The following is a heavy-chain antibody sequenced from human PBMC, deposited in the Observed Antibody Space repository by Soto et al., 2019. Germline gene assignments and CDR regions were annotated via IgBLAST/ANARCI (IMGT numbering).Heavy chain of an antibody. CDR1: GFTFSSFG. Sequence: QVQLVESGGGVVQPGRSLRLSCAASGFTFSSFGMHWVRQAPGKGLEWVAVIWSDGSNKYYADSVKGRFTISRDNSKNTLYAQVNSVRGGDGGVYYCERDVGDTGYFDYWGQGTLVTVSS. J-gene: IGHJ4*02. CDR2: IWSDGSNK. CDR3: ERDVGDTGYFDY. D-gene: IGHD3-16*01. V-gene: IGHV3-33*01.